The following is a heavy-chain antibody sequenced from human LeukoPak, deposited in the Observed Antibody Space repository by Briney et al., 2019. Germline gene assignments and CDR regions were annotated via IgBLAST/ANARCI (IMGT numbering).Heavy chain of an antibody. CDR2: IYSTVST. J-gene: IGHJ4*02. CDR1: GGSISSYY. V-gene: IGHV4-4*07. D-gene: IGHD3-3*01. CDR3: AREPVFWSGYTPASTFDY. Sequence: SETLSLTCTVSGGSISSYYWSWIRQPAGKGLGCIGRIYSTVSTNYNPSLKSRVTMSVYTSKNQFSLKLSSVTAADTAVYYCAREPVFWSGYTPASTFDYWGPGTPVTVSS.